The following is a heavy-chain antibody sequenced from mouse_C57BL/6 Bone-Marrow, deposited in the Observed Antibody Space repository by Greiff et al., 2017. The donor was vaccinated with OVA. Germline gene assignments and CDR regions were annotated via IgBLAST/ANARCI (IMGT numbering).Heavy chain of an antibody. J-gene: IGHJ1*03. Sequence: EVKLMESGPGLAKPSQTLSLTCSVPGYSITSDDWNWIRKFPGTKLEYMGYISYSGSTYYNPSLKSRISITRDPSKNQYVLQLNSVTTEDTATDYCARFLRYPSYWYFDVWGTGTTVTGSS. D-gene: IGHD1-1*01. CDR3: ARFLRYPSYWYFDV. CDR1: GYSITSDD. V-gene: IGHV3-8*01. CDR2: ISYSGST.